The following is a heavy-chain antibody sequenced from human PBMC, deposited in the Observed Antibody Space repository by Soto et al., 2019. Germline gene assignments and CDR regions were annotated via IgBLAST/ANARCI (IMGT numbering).Heavy chain of an antibody. CDR3: AKDRGGAFTSSRYFDY. D-gene: IGHD3-16*01. CDR1: GFGFSSYA. Sequence: VVLRLSCAACGFGFSSYAMSWVRQAPGKGLEWVSGITPGGGTTNYADSVKGRFTISRDNSNNTLYLETNSLRVEDTAIYYCAKDRGGAFTSSRYFDYWGQGTLVTFSS. J-gene: IGHJ4*02. CDR2: ITPGGGTT. V-gene: IGHV3-23*01.